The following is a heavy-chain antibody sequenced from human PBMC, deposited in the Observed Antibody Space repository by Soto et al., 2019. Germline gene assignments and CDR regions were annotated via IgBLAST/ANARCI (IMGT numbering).Heavy chain of an antibody. Sequence: QVQLQESGPGLVKPSETLSLTCTVSGGSISSYYWSWIRQPPGKGLEWIGYIYYSGSTNYNPSLKSRVTISVDTSKNQFSLKLRSVTAADKDVYYCARGSFDYWGQGTLVTVSS. CDR3: ARGSFDY. CDR2: IYYSGST. J-gene: IGHJ4*02. V-gene: IGHV4-59*01. CDR1: GGSISSYY.